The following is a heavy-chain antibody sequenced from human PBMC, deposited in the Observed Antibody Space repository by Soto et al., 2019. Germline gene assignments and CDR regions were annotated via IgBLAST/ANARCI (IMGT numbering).Heavy chain of an antibody. CDR3: ASATVVTPVRFDY. CDR2: IYYSGST. J-gene: IGHJ4*02. D-gene: IGHD4-17*01. V-gene: IGHV4-30-4*01. Sequence: PSETLSLTCTVSGRSISSVNYYWSWIRQPPGKGLEWIGYIYYSGSTYYNPSLKSRVTISVDTSKNQFSLKLSSVTAADTAVYYCASATVVTPVRFDYWGQGTLVTVSS. CDR1: GRSISSVNYY.